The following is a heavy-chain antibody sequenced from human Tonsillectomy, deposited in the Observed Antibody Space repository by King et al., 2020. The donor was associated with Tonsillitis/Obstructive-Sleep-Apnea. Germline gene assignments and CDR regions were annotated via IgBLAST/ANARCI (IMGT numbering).Heavy chain of an antibody. CDR2: ISGSGGST. CDR3: ANKGIAAAGKHYYYYMDV. CDR1: GFTFSSYA. D-gene: IGHD6-13*01. J-gene: IGHJ6*03. Sequence: VQLVESGGGLVQPGGSLRLSCAASGFTFSSYAMSWVRQAPGKGLEWVSAISGSGGSTYYADSVKGRFTISRDNSKNTLFLQMNNLRAEDTAVYYCANKGIAAAGKHYYYYMDVWGKGTTVTVSS. V-gene: IGHV3-23*04.